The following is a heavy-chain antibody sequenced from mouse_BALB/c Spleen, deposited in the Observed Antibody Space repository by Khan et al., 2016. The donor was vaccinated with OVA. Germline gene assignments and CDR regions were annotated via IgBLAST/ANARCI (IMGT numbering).Heavy chain of an antibody. D-gene: IGHD4-1*01. CDR3: ARKGEAGTGFAY. CDR1: GYTFSSYW. J-gene: IGHJ3*01. V-gene: IGHV1-9*01. CDR2: ILPGSGST. Sequence: VQLQQSGAELMKPGASVKISCKATGYTFSSYWIEWVKERPGHGLEWIGEILPGSGSTNYNEKFKGKATFTAETSSNTAYMQVRSLTSEDSAVYYCARKGEAGTGFAYWGQGTLVTVSA.